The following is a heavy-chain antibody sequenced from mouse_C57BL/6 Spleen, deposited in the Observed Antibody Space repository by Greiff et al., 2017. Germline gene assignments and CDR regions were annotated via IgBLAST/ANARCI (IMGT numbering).Heavy chain of an antibody. CDR2: ISDGGSYT. CDR1: GFTFSSYA. Sequence: DVQLVESGGGLVKPGGSLKLSCAASGFTFSSYAMSWVRQTPEKRLEWVATISDGGSYTYYPDNVKGRFTISRDNAKNNLYLQMSHLKSEDTAMYYCARDNYDYDEGAWFAYWGQGTLVTVSA. D-gene: IGHD2-4*01. CDR3: ARDNYDYDEGAWFAY. V-gene: IGHV5-4*01. J-gene: IGHJ3*01.